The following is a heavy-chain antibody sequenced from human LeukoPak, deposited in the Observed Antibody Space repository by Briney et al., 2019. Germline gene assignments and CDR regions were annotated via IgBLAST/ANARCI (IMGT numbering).Heavy chain of an antibody. CDR3: ARGIVVVPAARPSYYFDY. Sequence: GGSLRLSCAASGFTFSSYAMSWVRQAPGKGLEWVAFIRYDGSNKYYADSVKGRFTISRDNAKNSLYLQMNSLRAEDTAVYYCARGIVVVPAARPSYYFDYWGQGTLVTVSS. V-gene: IGHV3-30*02. CDR1: GFTFSSYA. J-gene: IGHJ4*02. D-gene: IGHD2-2*01. CDR2: IRYDGSNK.